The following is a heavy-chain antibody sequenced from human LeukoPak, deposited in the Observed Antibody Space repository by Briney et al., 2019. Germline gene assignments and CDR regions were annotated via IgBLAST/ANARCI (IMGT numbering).Heavy chain of an antibody. CDR1: GGSMNNHD. Sequence: SETLSLTCTVSGGSMNNHDWSWVRQPAGKGLEWIGRIQTSGSINYNSSLKSRVTISIDTSQNYFSLKLTSMTAADSAMYYCARATNIGWYQFDYWGQGMLVTVSS. J-gene: IGHJ4*02. V-gene: IGHV4-4*07. D-gene: IGHD6-19*01. CDR3: ARATNIGWYQFDY. CDR2: IQTSGSI.